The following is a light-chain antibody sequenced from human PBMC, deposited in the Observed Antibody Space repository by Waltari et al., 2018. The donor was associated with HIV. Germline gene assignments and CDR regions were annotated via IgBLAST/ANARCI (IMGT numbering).Light chain of an antibody. Sequence: QSALTQPLSVSGSPGQSVTISCTGSSSDVGGYNYVSWYQQHPTKAPKLIIYDVSERPSGVPDRFSGAKAGNRASLTISGLQAEDEAHYYCYSYAGSLLFGGGTKLTV. CDR2: DVS. CDR1: SSDVGGYNY. J-gene: IGLJ2*01. CDR3: YSYAGSLL. V-gene: IGLV2-11*01.